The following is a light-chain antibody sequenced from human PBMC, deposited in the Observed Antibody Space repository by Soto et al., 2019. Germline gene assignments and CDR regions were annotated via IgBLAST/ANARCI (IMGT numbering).Light chain of an antibody. CDR3: QHYKSRRT. J-gene: IGKJ1*01. CDR2: DAS. CDR1: QDINDW. V-gene: IGKV1-5*01. Sequence: IPMTQSPAALSSSVGDRVTITCRASQDINDWLAWYQQQPGSAPKFLIYDASTLQSGVPSRFSGSGSGTEFTPTITSVHPDFFASYYCQHYKSRRTFGQGTKVDIK.